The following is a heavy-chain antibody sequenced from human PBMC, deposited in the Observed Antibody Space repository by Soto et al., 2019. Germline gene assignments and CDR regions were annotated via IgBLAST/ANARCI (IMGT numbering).Heavy chain of an antibody. CDR3: ARGPEVPGYCSGGSCYLYYYYMDV. CDR2: INHSGST. Sequence: PSETLSLTCAVYGGSFSGYYWSWIRQPPGKGLEWIGEINHSGSTNYNPSLKSRVTISVDTSKNQFSLKLSSVTAADTAVYYCARGPEVPGYCSGGSCYLYYYYMDVWGKGTTVTVSS. CDR1: GGSFSGYY. J-gene: IGHJ6*03. V-gene: IGHV4-34*01. D-gene: IGHD2-15*01.